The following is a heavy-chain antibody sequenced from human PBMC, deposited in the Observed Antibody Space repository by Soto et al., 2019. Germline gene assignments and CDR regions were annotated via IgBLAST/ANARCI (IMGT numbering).Heavy chain of an antibody. J-gene: IGHJ4*02. CDR2: VYYSGTT. CDR1: GGSISSSSYY. Sequence: QLQLQESGPGLVKPSETLSLTCTVSGGSISSSSYYWAWVRQPPGKGLEWIGSVYYSGTTYYNPSLKSRVTISGDTSKNQFSLKLSSVTAADTAVFYSARLIHCKTTSCYFDYWGQGTLVTVSS. D-gene: IGHD2-2*01. V-gene: IGHV4-39*01. CDR3: ARLIHCKTTSCYFDY.